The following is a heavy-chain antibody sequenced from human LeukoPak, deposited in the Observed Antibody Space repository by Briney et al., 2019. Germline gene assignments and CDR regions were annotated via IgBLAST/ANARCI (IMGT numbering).Heavy chain of an antibody. Sequence: SETLSLTCAVSGYSISSGYYWGWIRQPPGKGLEWIGSIYHSGSTYYNPSLKSRVTISVDTSKNQFSLKLSSVTAADAAVYYCARLIETGTTVDPWGQGTLVTVSS. CDR3: ARLIETGTTVDP. CDR1: GYSISSGYY. J-gene: IGHJ5*02. CDR2: IYHSGST. V-gene: IGHV4-38-2*01. D-gene: IGHD1-7*01.